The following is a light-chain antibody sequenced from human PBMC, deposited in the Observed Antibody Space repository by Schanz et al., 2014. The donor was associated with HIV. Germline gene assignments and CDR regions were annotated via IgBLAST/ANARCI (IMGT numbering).Light chain of an antibody. Sequence: QSVLTQPPSVSGAPGQRVTISCTGSSSNIGSVYDVHWYQQLPGTAPKHLIFANSDRPSGVPDRFSGSQSGTSASLAISGLQAEDEADYYCATWYDSLNGWVFGGGTKLTVL. CDR2: ANS. V-gene: IGLV1-40*01. J-gene: IGLJ3*02. CDR3: ATWYDSLNGWV. CDR1: SSNIGSVYD.